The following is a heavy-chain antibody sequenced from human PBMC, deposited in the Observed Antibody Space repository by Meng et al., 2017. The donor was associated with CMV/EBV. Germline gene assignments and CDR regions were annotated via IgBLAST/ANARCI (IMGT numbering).Heavy chain of an antibody. J-gene: IGHJ6*02. CDR1: GFTFSSYE. Sequence: GSLRLSCAASGFTFSSYEMNWVRQAPGKGLEWVSYISSSGSTIYYADSVKGRFTISRDNAKNSLYLQMNSLRAEDTAVYYCAREPLLYSSGWYSFGISGYYYGMDVWGQGTTVTVSS. CDR2: ISSSGSTI. V-gene: IGHV3-48*03. CDR3: AREPLLYSSGWYSFGISGYYYGMDV. D-gene: IGHD6-19*01.